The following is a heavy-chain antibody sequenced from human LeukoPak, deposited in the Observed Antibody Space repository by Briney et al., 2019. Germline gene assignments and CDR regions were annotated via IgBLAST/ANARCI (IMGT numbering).Heavy chain of an antibody. CDR2: INTNTGNP. J-gene: IGHJ4*02. Sequence: GASVKVSCKASGYTFTSYAMNWVRQAPRQGLECMGWINTNTGNPTYAQGFTGRFVFSLDTPVSTAYLQISSLKAEDTAVYYCARVRDRFWPMLPFYWGQGTLVTVSS. CDR3: ARVRDRFWPMLPFY. V-gene: IGHV7-4-1*02. CDR1: GYTFTSYA. D-gene: IGHD3-10*02.